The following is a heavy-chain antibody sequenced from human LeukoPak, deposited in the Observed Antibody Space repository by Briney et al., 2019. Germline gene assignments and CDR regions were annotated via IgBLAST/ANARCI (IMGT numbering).Heavy chain of an antibody. CDR3: AREQSGTRGWYTVDY. CDR1: GFTFSAYA. D-gene: IGHD6-19*01. V-gene: IGHV3-23*01. Sequence: GGSLRLSCAASGFTFSAYAITWVRQAPGKGLEWVSPIRGKRKRTYYADAVRGQCTISSHNSKDKETLQISSLRVEDTAVYDCAREQSGTRGWYTVDYWGQGTLVAVSS. CDR2: IRGKRKRT. J-gene: IGHJ4*02.